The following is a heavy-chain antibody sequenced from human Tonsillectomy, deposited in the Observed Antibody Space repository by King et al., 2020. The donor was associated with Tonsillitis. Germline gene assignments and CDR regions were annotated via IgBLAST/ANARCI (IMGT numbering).Heavy chain of an antibody. CDR1: GFTFSAYS. J-gene: IGHJ5*02. CDR2: ISSSSNYT. Sequence: VQLVQSGGSLVKPGGSLRLSCAASGFTFSAYSMNWVRQAPGQGLEWVSSISSSSNYTYYADSVKGRFTISRDNAKNSLYLQMNSLRVEDTAVYYCARKAGLTMIPWGQGTLVTVSS. CDR3: ARKAGLTMIP. V-gene: IGHV3-21*01. D-gene: IGHD3-22*01.